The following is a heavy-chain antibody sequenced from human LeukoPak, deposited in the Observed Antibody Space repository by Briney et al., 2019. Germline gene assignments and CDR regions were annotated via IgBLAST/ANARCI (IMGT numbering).Heavy chain of an antibody. Sequence: GGSLRLSCAASGFTFSSYSMNWVRQAPGKGLEWVSSISSSSSYIYYADSVKGRFTISRDNAKNSLYLQMNILRAEDTAVYYCARAAPTRTLIGSGADYWGQGTLVTVSS. D-gene: IGHD3-22*01. J-gene: IGHJ4*02. CDR3: ARAAPTRTLIGSGADY. V-gene: IGHV3-21*01. CDR1: GFTFSSYS. CDR2: ISSSSSYI.